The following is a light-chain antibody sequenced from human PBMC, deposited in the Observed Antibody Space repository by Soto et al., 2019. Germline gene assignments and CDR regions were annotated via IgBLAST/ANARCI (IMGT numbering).Light chain of an antibody. J-gene: IGKJ1*01. V-gene: IGKV3D-15*01. Sequence: EIVMTQSPAILSLSPGERVTLSCRASQNVLSNLAWYQQKHGQAPRILIYGASTRATDIPARFSGSGSATEGTLPINSLKSEDGAVYYCQQYNNWTITFGQGTKVDIK. CDR3: QQYNNWTIT. CDR1: QNVLSN. CDR2: GAS.